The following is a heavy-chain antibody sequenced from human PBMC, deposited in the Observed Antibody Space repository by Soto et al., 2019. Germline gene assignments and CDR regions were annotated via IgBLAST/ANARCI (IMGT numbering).Heavy chain of an antibody. J-gene: IGHJ4*02. D-gene: IGHD3-9*01. Sequence: QVQLQESGPGQVKPSETLSLTCTISGGSISVYYWSWIRQSPRQGLEWIGYVYDNGRPYYSPSLKSRVTISADTSKNQISLKSTSATAADTAVYYCARGVGSSPPRYWGRGTLVTVSS. CDR3: ARGVGSSPPRY. CDR2: VYDNGRP. CDR1: GGSISVYY. V-gene: IGHV4-59*01.